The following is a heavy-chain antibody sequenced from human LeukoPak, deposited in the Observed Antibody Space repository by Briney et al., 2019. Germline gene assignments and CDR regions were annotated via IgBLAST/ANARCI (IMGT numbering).Heavy chain of an antibody. CDR1: GYSISSGYY. CDR3: TTDGGY. V-gene: IGHV3-15*01. Sequence: ETLSLTCTVSGYSISSGYYWGWIRQPPGKGLEWVGRIKSSGDGGTTDYTAPVKGRFTISRDDSRNTVFLQMNTLKTEDTAVYYCTTDGGYWGQGTLVTVSS. D-gene: IGHD2-15*01. CDR2: IKSSGDGGTT. J-gene: IGHJ4*02.